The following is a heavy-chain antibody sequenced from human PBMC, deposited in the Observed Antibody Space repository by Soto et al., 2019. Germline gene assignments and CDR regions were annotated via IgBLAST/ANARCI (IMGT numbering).Heavy chain of an antibody. CDR1: GGTFSSYA. V-gene: IGHV1-69*11. CDR2: IIPSLGTA. J-gene: IGHJ5*02. D-gene: IGHD5-18*01. Sequence: QVQLVQSGAEVKKPGSSVKVSCKASGGTFSSYAISWVRQAPGQGLEWMGGIIPSLGTANYAQKFHGRGTITADESTSTAYMELRSLRSEDTAVYYCARGANTAMVTRWFDPWGQGTLVTVSS. CDR3: ARGANTAMVTRWFDP.